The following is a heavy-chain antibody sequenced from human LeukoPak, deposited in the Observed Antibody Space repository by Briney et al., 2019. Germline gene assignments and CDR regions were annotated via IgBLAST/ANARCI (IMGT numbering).Heavy chain of an antibody. V-gene: IGHV3-66*01. D-gene: IGHD3-22*01. Sequence: GGSLRLSCAASGFTVSSNYMSWVRQAPGKGLEWVSVIYSGGSTYYADSVKGRFTISRDNSKNTLYLQMNSLRAEDTAVYYCARDLRYDHDSSGSYGYDYWGQGTLVTVSS. CDR3: ARDLRYDHDSSGSYGYDY. J-gene: IGHJ4*02. CDR2: IYSGGST. CDR1: GFTVSSNY.